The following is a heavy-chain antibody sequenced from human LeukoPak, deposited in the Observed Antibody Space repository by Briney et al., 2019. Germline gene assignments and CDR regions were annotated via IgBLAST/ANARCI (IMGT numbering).Heavy chain of an antibody. CDR3: ARGSIAAAGTLDY. Sequence: PERSLRLSCAASGFTVSSNYMSWVRQAPGKGLEWVSVIYSGGSTYYADSVKGRFTISRDNSKNTLYLQMNSLRAEDTAVYYCARGSIAAAGTLDYWGQGTLVTVSS. D-gene: IGHD6-13*01. J-gene: IGHJ4*02. CDR1: GFTVSSNY. V-gene: IGHV3-53*01. CDR2: IYSGGST.